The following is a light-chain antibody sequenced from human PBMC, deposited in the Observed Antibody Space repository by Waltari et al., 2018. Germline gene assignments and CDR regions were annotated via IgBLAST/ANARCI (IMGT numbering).Light chain of an antibody. J-gene: IGLJ2*01. CDR1: KLGDKY. CDR2: QDN. V-gene: IGLV3-1*01. Sequence: SYELTQPPSVSVSLGQTASITCSGEKLGDKYACWYQQRPGQSPVLVIYQDNRRPSGMPDRFSGSNSGNTASLTISGTQAMDEADYYCQVSDSSTVVFGGGTKLTVL. CDR3: QVSDSSTVV.